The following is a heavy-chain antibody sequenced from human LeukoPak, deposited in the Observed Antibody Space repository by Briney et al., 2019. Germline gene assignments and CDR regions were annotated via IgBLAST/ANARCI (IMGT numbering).Heavy chain of an antibody. CDR3: ARRDSSSWYGVDP. CDR2: IYYSGST. D-gene: IGHD6-13*01. J-gene: IGHJ5*02. Sequence: SETLSLTCTVSGGSISSNSYYWGWIRQPPGKGLEWIGSIYYSGSTYYNPSLKSRVTISVDTSKNQFSLKLSSVTAADTAVYYCARRDSSSWYGVDPWGQGTLVTVSS. CDR1: GGSISSNSYY. V-gene: IGHV4-39*01.